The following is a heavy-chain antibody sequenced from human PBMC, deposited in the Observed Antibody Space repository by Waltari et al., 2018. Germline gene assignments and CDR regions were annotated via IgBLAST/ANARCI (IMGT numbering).Heavy chain of an antibody. CDR2: ITGGDDT. Sequence: EVQLLESGGDWVHPGVSLILSCSASRVTFGNSAINWVRLAPRTGLEWVSAITGGDDTYYADSVRGRFTISRDTSKDTVYLQMDGLRAEDTAVYYCATPFYNWDDPLHSWGQGTLVTVSS. CDR3: ATPFYNWDDPLHS. J-gene: IGHJ4*02. D-gene: IGHD1-20*01. V-gene: IGHV3-23*01. CDR1: RVTFGNSA.